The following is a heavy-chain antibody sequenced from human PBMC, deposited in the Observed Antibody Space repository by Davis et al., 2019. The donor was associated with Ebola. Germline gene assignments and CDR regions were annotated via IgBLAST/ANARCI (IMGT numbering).Heavy chain of an antibody. CDR2: IYPGDSDT. CDR3: ARRTYYYDSSGYYLAGHYFDY. D-gene: IGHD3-22*01. V-gene: IGHV5-51*01. Sequence: PGGSLRLSCKGSGYTFTSYWIGWVRQMPGKGLEWVGIIYPGDSDTRYSPSFQGLVTISADKSISTAYLQWSSLKASDTAMYYCARRTYYYDSSGYYLAGHYFDYWGQGTLVTVSS. CDR1: GYTFTSYW. J-gene: IGHJ4*02.